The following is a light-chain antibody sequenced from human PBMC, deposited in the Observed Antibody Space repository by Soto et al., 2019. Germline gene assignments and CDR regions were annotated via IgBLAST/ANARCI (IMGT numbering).Light chain of an antibody. CDR3: QSYDSSLRAVV. CDR1: SSNIGAGYD. V-gene: IGLV1-40*01. CDR2: GNS. Sequence: QSVLTQPPSVSGAPGQRVTISCTGSSSNIGAGYDVHWYQQLPGTAPKLLIYGNSNRPSGVPDRFSGSKSGTSASLAITGLQAEDDADYYCQSYDSSLRAVVFGGGPKVTVL. J-gene: IGLJ2*01.